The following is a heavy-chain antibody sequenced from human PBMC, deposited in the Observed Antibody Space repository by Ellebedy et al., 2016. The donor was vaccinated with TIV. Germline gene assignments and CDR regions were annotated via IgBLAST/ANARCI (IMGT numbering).Heavy chain of an antibody. CDR1: GFTFSSYG. V-gene: IGHV3-33*01. CDR2: IWNDGGKK. J-gene: IGHJ4*02. D-gene: IGHD2-2*01. CDR3: ARAWEGRHCSRAACYGVVDN. Sequence: GGSLRLXXVASGFTFSSYGMHWVRQAPGKGLEWVAVIWNDGGKKYYADSVKGRFTISRDNSKNTLYLQMNSLRVEDTAVYYCARAWEGRHCSRAACYGVVDNWGQGTLVTVSS.